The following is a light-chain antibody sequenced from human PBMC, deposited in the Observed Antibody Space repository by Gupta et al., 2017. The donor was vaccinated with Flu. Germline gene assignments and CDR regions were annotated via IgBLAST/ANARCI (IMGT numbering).Light chain of an antibody. V-gene: IGKV1-5*03. Sequence: DIQMTQSPSTLSAFVGDRVTITCRASQSIRSWLAWYQQKPGKAPKLLIYKASSLESGVPSRFSGSGSGTEFTLTISSLQPDDFATYYCQQYNSYSPSVTFGRGTKVEIK. CDR2: KAS. J-gene: IGKJ4*01. CDR1: QSIRSW. CDR3: QQYNSYSPSVT.